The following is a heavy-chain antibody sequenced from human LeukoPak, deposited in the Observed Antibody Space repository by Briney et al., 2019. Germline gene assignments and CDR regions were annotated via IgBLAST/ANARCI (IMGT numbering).Heavy chain of an antibody. Sequence: GASVKVSCKASGYTFTSYDINWVRQATGQGLEWMGWMNPNSGNTGYAQKFQGRVTITRNTSISTAYMELSSLRSEDTAVYYCARDKYSQTAAADNYRGQGTLVTVSS. CDR1: GYTFTSYD. J-gene: IGHJ4*02. V-gene: IGHV1-8*03. CDR3: ARDKYSQTAAADNY. CDR2: MNPNSGNT. D-gene: IGHD6-13*01.